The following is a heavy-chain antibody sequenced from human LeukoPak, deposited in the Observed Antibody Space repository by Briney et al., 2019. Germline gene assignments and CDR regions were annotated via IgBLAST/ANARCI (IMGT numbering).Heavy chain of an antibody. Sequence: SETLSLTCAVYGGSFSGYYWSWIRQPPGKGLEWIGEINHSGSTNYNPSLKSRVTISVDTSKNQFSLKLSSVTAADTAVYYCARRYSYGSGSYLGFWGQGTLVTVSS. J-gene: IGHJ4*02. CDR1: GGSFSGYY. V-gene: IGHV4-34*01. CDR2: INHSGST. CDR3: ARRYSYGSGSYLGF. D-gene: IGHD3-10*01.